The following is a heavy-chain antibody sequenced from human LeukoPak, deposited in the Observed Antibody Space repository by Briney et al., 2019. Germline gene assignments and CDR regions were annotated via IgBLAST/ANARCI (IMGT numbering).Heavy chain of an antibody. CDR3: ARQASDYYYYYMDV. Sequence: SETLSLTCTVSGTSISSRAYYWGWIRQVPGKGLEWIGSIYYSGTAYYNPSLESRVAISEDTSRSRFSLMPTSVTAADTAVYYCARQASDYYYYYMDVWGQGTTVIVAS. CDR1: GTSISSRAYY. CDR2: IYYSGTA. V-gene: IGHV4-39*01. J-gene: IGHJ6*03.